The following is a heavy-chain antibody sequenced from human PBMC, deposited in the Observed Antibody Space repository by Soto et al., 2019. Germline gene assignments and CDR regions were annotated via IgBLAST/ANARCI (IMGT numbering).Heavy chain of an antibody. Sequence: ETLSLTCTVSGSSISSSSYYWGWSRQPPGKGLEWIGSIYYRGSTDYNPSLKSRVTISVDTSKNQFSLKLSSVTAADTDVYYCARWFAENGHCSGGSCYQDAFDIWGQGTMVTVSS. CDR1: GSSISSSSYY. CDR3: ARWFAENGHCSGGSCYQDAFDI. CDR2: IYYRGST. D-gene: IGHD2-15*01. J-gene: IGHJ3*02. V-gene: IGHV4-39*01.